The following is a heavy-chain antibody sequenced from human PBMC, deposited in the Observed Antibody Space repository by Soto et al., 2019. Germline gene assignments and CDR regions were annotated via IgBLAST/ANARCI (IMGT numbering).Heavy chain of an antibody. V-gene: IGHV1-2*02. Sequence: ASVKVSCKASGYTFTGHYIHWVRQAPGQGPEWMGEIGPETGATRYAQKFQGRVTMTRDMSITTVYMELNNLSPDDTAVYYCGRGRSGQIVVFYWGQGTPVTVSS. CDR3: GRGRSGQIVVFY. CDR1: GYTFTGHY. CDR2: IGPETGAT. J-gene: IGHJ4*02. D-gene: IGHD1-26*01.